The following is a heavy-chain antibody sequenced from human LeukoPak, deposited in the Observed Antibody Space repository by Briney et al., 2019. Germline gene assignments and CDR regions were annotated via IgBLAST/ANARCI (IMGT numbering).Heavy chain of an antibody. Sequence: GASVKVSCKASGGTFSTYAITWVRQAPGQGLEWMGRILPIFDMANYAQKFQGRVTITADKSTRTAYMELSSLRSDDTAVYYCARDGGWLQTQNHYYYHGMDVWGQGTTVTVSS. CDR3: ARDGGWLQTQNHYYYHGMDV. V-gene: IGHV1-69*04. D-gene: IGHD5-24*01. CDR1: GGTFSTYA. CDR2: ILPIFDMA. J-gene: IGHJ6*02.